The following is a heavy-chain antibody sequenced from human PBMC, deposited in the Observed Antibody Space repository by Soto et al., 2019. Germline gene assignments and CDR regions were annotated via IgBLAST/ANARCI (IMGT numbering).Heavy chain of an antibody. D-gene: IGHD3-16*02. Sequence: VKVSCKASGFTFTSSAMQWVRQSRGQRLEWIGWIVVGSGNTNYAQKFQERVTITRDMSTSTAYMELSSLRSEDTAVYYCAADPDYYYVWGSYHQGAFDIWGQGAMVIGSS. V-gene: IGHV1-58*02. CDR2: IVVGSGNT. CDR3: AADPDYYYVWGSYHQGAFDI. CDR1: GFTFTSSA. J-gene: IGHJ3*02.